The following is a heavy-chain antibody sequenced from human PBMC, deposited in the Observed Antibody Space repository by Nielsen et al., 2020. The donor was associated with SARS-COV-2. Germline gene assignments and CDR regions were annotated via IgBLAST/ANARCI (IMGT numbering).Heavy chain of an antibody. V-gene: IGHV3-7*01. D-gene: IGHD3-22*01. CDR2: IKQDGSEK. J-gene: IGHJ4*02. Sequence: GGSLRLSCAASGFTFSSYWMSWVRQAPGKGLEWVANIKQDGSEKYYVDSVKGRFTISRDNAKNSLYLQMNSLRAEDTAVYYCARDPDYYDSSGLDYWGQGTLVTFSS. CDR1: GFTFSSYW. CDR3: ARDPDYYDSSGLDY.